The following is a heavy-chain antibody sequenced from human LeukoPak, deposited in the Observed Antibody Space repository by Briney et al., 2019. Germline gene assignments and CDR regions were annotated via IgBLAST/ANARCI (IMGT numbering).Heavy chain of an antibody. Sequence: GGSLRLSCAASGFTFSDYWMHRVRQAPGRGLEWVANIKQDGSERYYVDSVKGRFTITRDNAKNSLSLQMNSLRVEDTAVYYCVRAIAAAASYWGQGTLVTVSS. CDR2: IKQDGSER. J-gene: IGHJ4*02. CDR3: VRAIAAAASY. CDR1: GFTFSDYW. V-gene: IGHV3-7*01. D-gene: IGHD6-13*01.